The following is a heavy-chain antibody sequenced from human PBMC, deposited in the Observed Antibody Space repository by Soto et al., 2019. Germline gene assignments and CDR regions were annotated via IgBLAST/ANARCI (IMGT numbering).Heavy chain of an antibody. CDR1: GGSFSGYY. J-gene: IGHJ4*02. V-gene: IGHV4-34*01. CDR2: INHSGST. D-gene: IGHD2-8*01. CDR3: ARLLIRFSLIYFDY. Sequence: SETLSLTCAVYGGSFSGYYWSWIRQPPGKGLEWIGEINHSGSTNYNPSLKSRVTISVDTSKNQFSLKLSSVTAADTAVYYCARLLIRFSLIYFDYWGQGTLVTAFS.